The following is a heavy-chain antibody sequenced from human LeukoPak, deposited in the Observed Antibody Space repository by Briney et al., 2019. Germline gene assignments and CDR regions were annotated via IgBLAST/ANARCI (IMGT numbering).Heavy chain of an antibody. CDR2: IYHSGST. Sequence: PSETLSLTCTVSGYSISSGYYWGWIRQPPGKGLEWIGSIYHSGSTYYNPSLKSRLTISADTSKNQFSLKLSSVTAADTAVYYCARQPSAFMITYPHRRPSYYFDYWGQGTLVTVSS. D-gene: IGHD3-16*01. J-gene: IGHJ4*02. V-gene: IGHV4-38-2*02. CDR3: ARQPSAFMITYPHRRPSYYFDY. CDR1: GYSISSGYY.